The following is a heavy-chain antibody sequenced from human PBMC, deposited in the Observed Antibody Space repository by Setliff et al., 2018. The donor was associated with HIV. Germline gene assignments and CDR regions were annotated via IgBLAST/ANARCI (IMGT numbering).Heavy chain of an antibody. CDR2: ISGSGGAT. CDR1: GFTFSNYA. V-gene: IGHV3-23*01. D-gene: IGHD6-19*01. Sequence: PGGSLRLSCAASGFTFSNYAMTWVRQAPGKGLEWVSSISGSGGATYYADSVKGRFTLSRDNSKKILYLQMNSLGVEDTALYFCARTIAVAGSDAFDIWGQGTMVTVSS. J-gene: IGHJ3*02. CDR3: ARTIAVAGSDAFDI.